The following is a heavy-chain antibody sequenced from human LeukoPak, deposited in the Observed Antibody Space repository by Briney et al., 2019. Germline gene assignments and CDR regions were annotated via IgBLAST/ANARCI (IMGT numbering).Heavy chain of an antibody. CDR2: IYPGDSDT. D-gene: IGHD3-3*01. CDR1: GYSFTSYW. J-gene: IGHJ5*02. CDR3: ARRYYDFWSRDWFDP. V-gene: IGHV5-51*01. Sequence: GESLKISCEGSGYSFTSYWIGWVRQMPGKGLEWMGIIYPGDSDTRYSPSFQGQVTISADKSISTAYLQWSSLKASDTAMYYCARRYYDFWSRDWFDPWGQGTLVTVSS.